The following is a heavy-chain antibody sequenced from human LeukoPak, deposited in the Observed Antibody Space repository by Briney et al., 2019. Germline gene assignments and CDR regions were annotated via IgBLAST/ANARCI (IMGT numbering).Heavy chain of an antibody. CDR3: AKRSGTAAGLSFDY. Sequence: GGSLRLSCAASGFTFSSYSMNWVRQAPGKGLEWVSSISSSSSYIYYADSVKGRFTISRDNAKNSLYLQMNSLRAEDTAVYYCAKRSGTAAGLSFDYWGQGTLVTVSS. CDR1: GFTFSSYS. J-gene: IGHJ4*02. D-gene: IGHD6-13*01. V-gene: IGHV3-21*01. CDR2: ISSSSSYI.